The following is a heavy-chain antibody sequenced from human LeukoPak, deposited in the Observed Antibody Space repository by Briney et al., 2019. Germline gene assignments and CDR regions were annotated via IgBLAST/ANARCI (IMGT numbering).Heavy chain of an antibody. CDR1: GFTFSSYG. CDR3: AKEAQAQPATYCSYFNY. J-gene: IGHJ4*02. V-gene: IGHV3-30*18. CDR2: ISNDGSTK. D-gene: IGHD1-14*01. Sequence: SGRSLRLSCTASGFTFSSYGMHWVHQAPGKGLEWVAVISNDGSTKHYADSVKGRFTLSRDNSKNTLFLQMNSLRAEDTAVYYCAKEAQAQPATYCSYFNYWGQGTLVTVSS.